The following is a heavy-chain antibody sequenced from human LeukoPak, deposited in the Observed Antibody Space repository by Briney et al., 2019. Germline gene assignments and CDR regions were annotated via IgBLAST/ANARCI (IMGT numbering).Heavy chain of an antibody. Sequence: PGGSLRLSCAASGFTFSSYGMHWVRQAPGKGLEWVAVISYDGSNKYYADSVKGRFTISRDNSKNTLYLQMNSLRAEDTAVYYCARGSDYDFWSGYYTQGNFDYWGQGTLVTVSS. CDR3: ARGSDYDFWSGYYTQGNFDY. CDR2: ISYDGSNK. D-gene: IGHD3-3*01. CDR1: GFTFSSYG. V-gene: IGHV3-30*03. J-gene: IGHJ4*02.